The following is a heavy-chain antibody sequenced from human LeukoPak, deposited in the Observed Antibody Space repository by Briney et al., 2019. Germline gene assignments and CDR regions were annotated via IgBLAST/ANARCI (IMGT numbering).Heavy chain of an antibody. CDR3: ASAPNESYFDF. J-gene: IGHJ4*02. V-gene: IGHV3-7*01. CDR1: GFTFSSYW. CDR2: INQDGSAK. Sequence: GGSLRLSCAASGFTFSSYWMSWVRQAPGKGLEWVANINQDGSAKDYGGSVEGRFTISRDNAKNSLYLQMNSLTAEDTAVYFCASAPNESYFDFWGQGTQVTVSS.